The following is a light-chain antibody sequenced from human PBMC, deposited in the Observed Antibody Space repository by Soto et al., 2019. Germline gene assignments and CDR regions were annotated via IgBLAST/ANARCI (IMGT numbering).Light chain of an antibody. V-gene: IGKV3-11*01. J-gene: IGKJ5*01. CDR2: GAS. CDR1: QNVDNY. Sequence: EVVLTQSPATLSLSPGGSATLSCRASQNVDNYLAWYQQKPGQAPRLLIYGASNRATGIPDRFSGSGSGTDFTLTISRLEPEDFAVYYCQQRSNWPPYTFGQGTRLEIK. CDR3: QQRSNWPPYT.